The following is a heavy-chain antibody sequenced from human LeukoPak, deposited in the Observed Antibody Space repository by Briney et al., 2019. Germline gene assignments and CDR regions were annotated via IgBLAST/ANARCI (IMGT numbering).Heavy chain of an antibody. CDR3: ARGYSGSYPYYFDY. V-gene: IGHV3-30*04. CDR2: ISYDGSNK. Sequence: GRSLRLSCAASGFTFSRNAMHWVRQAPGKGLEWVAVISYDGSNKYYADSVKGRFTISRDNSKNTLYLQMNSLRAEDTAVYYCARGYSGSYPYYFDYWGQGTLVTVSS. D-gene: IGHD1-26*01. J-gene: IGHJ4*02. CDR1: GFTFSRNA.